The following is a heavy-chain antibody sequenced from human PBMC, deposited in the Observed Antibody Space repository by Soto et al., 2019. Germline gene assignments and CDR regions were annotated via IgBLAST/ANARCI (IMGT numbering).Heavy chain of an antibody. Sequence: QVRLVQSGAEVKKPGSSVKVSCEASGGTFSSYAVTWVRQAPGQGLEWMGGIIPIVTTPNYAQKFQGRLTISADKSTSTSYMELSSLISEDTGVYYFARVGYIFWSRYHYYGMDVWGQGTTVIVSS. J-gene: IGHJ6*02. CDR1: GGTFSSYA. CDR2: IIPIVTTP. V-gene: IGHV1-69*06. D-gene: IGHD3-3*01. CDR3: ARVGYIFWSRYHYYGMDV.